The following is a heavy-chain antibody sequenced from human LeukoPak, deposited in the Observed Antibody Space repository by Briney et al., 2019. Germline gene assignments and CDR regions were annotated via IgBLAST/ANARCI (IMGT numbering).Heavy chain of an antibody. V-gene: IGHV1-3*03. D-gene: IGHD3-3*01. Sequence: ASVKVSCKASGYTFASYAMHWVRQAPGQRLEWMGWINAGNGNTKYSQEFQGRVTITRDTSASTAYMELSSLRSEDMAVYYCARGSRFGVVERDAFDIWGQGTMVTVSS. J-gene: IGHJ3*02. CDR1: GYTFASYA. CDR2: INAGNGNT. CDR3: ARGSRFGVVERDAFDI.